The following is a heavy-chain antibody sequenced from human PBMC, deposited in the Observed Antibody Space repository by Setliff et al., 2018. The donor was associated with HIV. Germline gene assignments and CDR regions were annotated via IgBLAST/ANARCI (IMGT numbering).Heavy chain of an antibody. V-gene: IGHV4-4*09. CDR3: ARGSGIRGYSS. Sequence: PSETLSLTCTVSGGSISTSYWNWIRQPPGKGLEWIAYIYISGTTNYNPSLKSRVTISVDTSKNQFSLRLTSVTAADTAVYYCARGSGIRGYSSWGQGTLVTVSS. CDR2: IYISGTT. CDR1: GGSISTSY. D-gene: IGHD5-18*01. J-gene: IGHJ5*02.